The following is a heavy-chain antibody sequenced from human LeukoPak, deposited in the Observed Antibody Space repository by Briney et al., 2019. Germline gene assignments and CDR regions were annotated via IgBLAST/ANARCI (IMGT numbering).Heavy chain of an antibody. CDR1: GFIFNDYY. V-gene: IGHV3-7*01. J-gene: IGHJ6*02. CDR2: IKQDGSEK. Sequence: GGSLRLSCAASGFIFNDYYIDWVRQAPGKGLEWVANIKQDGSEKYYVDSVKGRFTISRDNAKNSLYLQMNSLRAEDTAVYYCARSGAPMNYYYYGMDVWGQGTTVTVSS. CDR3: ARSGAPMNYYYYGMDV. D-gene: IGHD3-22*01.